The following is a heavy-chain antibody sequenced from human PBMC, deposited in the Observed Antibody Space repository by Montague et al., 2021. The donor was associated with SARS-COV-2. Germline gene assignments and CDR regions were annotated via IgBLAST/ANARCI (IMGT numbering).Heavy chain of an antibody. CDR2: IYDSGST. D-gene: IGHD3-10*01. Sequence: SETLSLTCTVSGASINSGSYYWAWIRQSPGKRLEWVGYIYDSGSTYYNPSLKSRVTVFVDTSRNQFSLKLNSVTAADTAVYYCARGHCICFFTYYGISFDPWGQGTMVTVST. V-gene: IGHV4-39*01. J-gene: IGHJ3*01. CDR1: GASINSGSYY. CDR3: ARGHCICFFTYYGISFDP.